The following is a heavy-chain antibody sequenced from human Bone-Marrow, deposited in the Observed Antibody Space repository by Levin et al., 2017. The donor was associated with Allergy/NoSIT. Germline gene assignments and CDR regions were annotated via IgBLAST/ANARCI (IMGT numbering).Heavy chain of an antibody. CDR1: GGTFNTFV. J-gene: IGHJ4*02. D-gene: IGHD3-22*01. V-gene: IGHV1-69*13. CDR3: VADYYDASGFYRKDY. Sequence: SVKVSCKASGGTFNTFVFSWVRQAPGQGLEWMGGLIPIFNTPNYAQKFQGRLTIAADESTSTVYLDLGSLRSDDTAMYFCVADYYDASGFYRKDYWGQGTLVAVSS. CDR2: LIPIFNTP.